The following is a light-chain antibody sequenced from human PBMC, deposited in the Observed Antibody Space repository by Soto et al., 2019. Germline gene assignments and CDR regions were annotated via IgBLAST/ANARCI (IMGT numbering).Light chain of an antibody. J-gene: IGKJ1*01. CDR2: GAS. V-gene: IGKV1-5*01. CDR3: QQYKNYLT. Sequence: STLSASVGDRVTFTCRASQSVSIWLAWYQQKPGKAPKLLISGASTLESGVPSRFSGSGSGTEFTLTISSLQPDDFATYYCQQYKNYLTFGQGTK. CDR1: QSVSIW.